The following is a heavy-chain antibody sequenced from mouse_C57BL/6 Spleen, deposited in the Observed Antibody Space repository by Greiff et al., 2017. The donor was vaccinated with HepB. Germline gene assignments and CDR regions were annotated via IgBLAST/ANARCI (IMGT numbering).Heavy chain of an antibody. Sequence: QVQLQQSGPELVKPGASVKISCKASGYAFSSSWMNWVKQRPGKGLEWIGRIYPGDGDTNYNGKFKGKATLTADKSSSTAYMQLSSLTSEDSAVYFCAPGSSGAWFAYWGQGTLVTVSA. CDR1: GYAFSSSW. CDR3: APGSSGAWFAY. J-gene: IGHJ3*01. CDR2: IYPGDGDT. D-gene: IGHD1-1*01. V-gene: IGHV1-82*01.